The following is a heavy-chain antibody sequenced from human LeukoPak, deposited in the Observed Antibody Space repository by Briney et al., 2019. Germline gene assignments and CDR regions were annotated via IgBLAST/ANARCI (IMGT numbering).Heavy chain of an antibody. V-gene: IGHV4-59*12. J-gene: IGHJ3*02. CDR2: IYYSGST. CDR3: ARNYGSGIDDAFDI. D-gene: IGHD3-10*01. CDR1: GGSISSYY. Sequence: PSETLSLTCTVSGGSISSYYWSWIRQPPGKGLEWIGYIYYSGSTNYNPSLKSRVTISVDTSKNQFSLKLSSVTAADTAVYYCARNYGSGIDDAFDIWGQGTMVTVSS.